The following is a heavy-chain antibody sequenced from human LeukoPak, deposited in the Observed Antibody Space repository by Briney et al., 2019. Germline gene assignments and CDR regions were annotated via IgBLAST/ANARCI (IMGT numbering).Heavy chain of an antibody. V-gene: IGHV1-2*02. CDR2: INPNSGGT. CDR3: AREGLGYCSSTSCGPDAFDI. D-gene: IGHD2-2*01. Sequence: GASVKVSCKASGYTFTAYYMHWVRQAPGQGLEWMGWINPNSGGTNYAQKFQGRVTMTRDTSISTAYMELSRLRSDDTAVYYCAREGLGYCSSTSCGPDAFDIWGQGTMVTVSS. J-gene: IGHJ3*02. CDR1: GYTFTAYY.